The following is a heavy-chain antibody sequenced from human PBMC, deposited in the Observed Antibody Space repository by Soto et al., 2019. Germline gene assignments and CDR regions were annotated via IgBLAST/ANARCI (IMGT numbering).Heavy chain of an antibody. CDR2: IYYSGST. J-gene: IGHJ6*02. CDR3: ARDQVRAPYYYYGMDV. CDR1: GGSISSGGYY. Sequence: QVQLQESGPGLVKPSQTLSLTCTVSGGSISSGGYYWSWIRQHPGKGLEWIGYIYYSGSTYYNPSLKSRVTISVYTSKNQFSLKLSSVTAADTAVYYCARDQVRAPYYYYGMDVWGQGTTVTVSS. V-gene: IGHV4-31*03.